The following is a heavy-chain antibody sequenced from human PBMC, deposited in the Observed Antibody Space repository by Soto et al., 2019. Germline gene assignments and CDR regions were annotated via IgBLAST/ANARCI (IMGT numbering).Heavy chain of an antibody. D-gene: IGHD3-9*01. CDR2: ISYDGSNK. J-gene: IGHJ6*02. CDR1: GFTFSSYC. CDR3: ARAVLRYFDGLKYCMDV. V-gene: IGHV3-30*03. Sequence: QVQLVESGGGVVQPGRSLRLSCAASGFTFSSYCMNWVRQAPGKGLEWVSVISYDGSNKYYADSVKGRFTISSDNSKKPLYLSTNSLGAEDGDVYYCARAVLRYFDGLKYCMDVWGQRTTVTFSS.